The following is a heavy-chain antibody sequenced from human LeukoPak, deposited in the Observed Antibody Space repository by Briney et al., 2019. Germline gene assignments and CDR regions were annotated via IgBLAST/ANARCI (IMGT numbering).Heavy chain of an antibody. CDR3: ARDYYKNFDY. CDR2: ISSSSSYI. D-gene: IGHD3-22*01. CDR1: GFTFSNYR. V-gene: IGHV3-21*01. J-gene: IGHJ4*02. Sequence: PGGSLRLSCAASGFTFSNYRMNWVRQAPGKGLEWVSAISSSSSYIYYADSVKGRFTISRDNAKNSLYLQMNSLRAEDTAVYYCARDYYKNFDYWGQGTLVTVSS.